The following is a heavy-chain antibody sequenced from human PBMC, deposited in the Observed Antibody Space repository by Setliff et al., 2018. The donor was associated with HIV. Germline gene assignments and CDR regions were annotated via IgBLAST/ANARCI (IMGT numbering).Heavy chain of an antibody. J-gene: IGHJ4*02. V-gene: IGHV4-59*01. CDR2: INYRGVT. Sequence: SETLSLTCTVSGGSISTYYWNWIRQSPGTGLEWIGDINYRGVTYYNPSLKSRVTFSLDTSKNQFSLTLTSVTAADTAVYYCARQVPIPGVAVTPIDFWGQGILVTVSS. CDR3: ARQVPIPGVAVTPIDF. D-gene: IGHD3-22*01. CDR1: GGSISTYY.